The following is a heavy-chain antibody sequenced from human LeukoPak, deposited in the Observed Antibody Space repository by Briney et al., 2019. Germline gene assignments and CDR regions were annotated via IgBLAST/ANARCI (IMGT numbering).Heavy chain of an antibody. D-gene: IGHD4/OR15-4a*01. V-gene: IGHV4-34*01. J-gene: IGHJ5*02. CDR2: ISYSGRP. Sequence: SETLSLTCAVYDGSFSGYSWSWIRQPPGKGLEWIGSISYSGRPYYTPSLKSRVTISVDPSKNEFSLKMSSVTAADTAVYHCATFEGATWGQGTLVTVSS. CDR3: ATFEGAT. CDR1: DGSFSGYS.